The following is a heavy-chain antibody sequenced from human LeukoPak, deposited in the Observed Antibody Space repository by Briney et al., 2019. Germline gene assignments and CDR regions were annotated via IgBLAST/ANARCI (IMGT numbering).Heavy chain of an antibody. CDR2: IKSKTDGGTT. J-gene: IGHJ4*02. V-gene: IGHV3-15*01. Sequence: ETLSLTCAVYGGSFSGYYWSWIRQPPGKGLEWVGRIKSKTDGGTTDYAAPVKGRFTISRDDSKNTLYLQMNSLKTEDTAVYYCTTERSGYDYGYWGQGTLVTVSS. D-gene: IGHD5-12*01. CDR1: GGSFSGYY. CDR3: TTERSGYDYGY.